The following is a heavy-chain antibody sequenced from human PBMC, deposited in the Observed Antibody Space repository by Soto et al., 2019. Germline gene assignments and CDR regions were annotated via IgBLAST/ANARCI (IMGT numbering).Heavy chain of an antibody. CDR2: IYNSGRT. V-gene: IGHV4-39*01. CDR1: GGSISSNIYH. Sequence: QLQLQESGPGLVKPSETLSLTCTVSGGSISSNIYHWGWIRQPPGKGLEWIGRIYNSGRTYYNASLKIRVSISIDTSKNQFSLKLTSVTAADTAVYYCTRHPVYATGWQIDYWGQGALVTVSS. D-gene: IGHD2-2*01. J-gene: IGHJ4*02. CDR3: TRHPVYATGWQIDY.